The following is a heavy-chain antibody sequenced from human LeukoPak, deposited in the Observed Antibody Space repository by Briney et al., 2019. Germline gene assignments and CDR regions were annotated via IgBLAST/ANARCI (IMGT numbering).Heavy chain of an antibody. D-gene: IGHD4-17*01. V-gene: IGHV3-48*01. CDR3: ARAYGDYYSYGMDV. CDR1: GFTFSSYS. CDR2: ISSSSSTI. J-gene: IGHJ6*02. Sequence: GGSLRLSCAASGFTFSSYSMNWVRQAPGKGLEWVSYISSSSSTIYYADSVKGRFTISRDNSKNTLYLQMNSLRAEDTAVYYCARAYGDYYSYGMDVWGQGTTVTVSS.